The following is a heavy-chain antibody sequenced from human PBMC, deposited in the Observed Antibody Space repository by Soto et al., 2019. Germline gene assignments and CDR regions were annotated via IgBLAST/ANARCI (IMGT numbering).Heavy chain of an antibody. CDR1: GGSFSGYY. J-gene: IGHJ5*02. Sequence: SETLSLTCAVYGGSFSGYYWSWIRQPPGKGLEWIGEINHSGSTNYNPSLKSRVTISVDTSKNKFSLKLSSVTAADTAVYYCVRGLLQVVPAARWFDHWGQGTLVTVSS. CDR3: VRGLLQVVPAARWFDH. V-gene: IGHV4-34*01. D-gene: IGHD2-2*01. CDR2: INHSGST.